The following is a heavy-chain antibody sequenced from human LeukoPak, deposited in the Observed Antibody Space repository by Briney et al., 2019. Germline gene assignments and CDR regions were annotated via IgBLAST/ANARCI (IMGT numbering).Heavy chain of an antibody. Sequence: GGSLRLSCAASGLTFDDYAMHWVRQAPGKGLEWVSLISGDGGSTYYADSVKGRFTISRDNSKNSLYLQMNSLRTEDTALYYCAKDIQTYYYDSSGSTLDYWGQGTLVTVSS. D-gene: IGHD3-22*01. CDR2: ISGDGGST. CDR1: GLTFDDYA. V-gene: IGHV3-43*02. J-gene: IGHJ4*02. CDR3: AKDIQTYYYDSSGSTLDY.